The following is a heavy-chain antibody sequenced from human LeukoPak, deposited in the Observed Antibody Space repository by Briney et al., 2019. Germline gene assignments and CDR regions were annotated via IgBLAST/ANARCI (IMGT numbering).Heavy chain of an antibody. Sequence: ASVKVSCKAFGYTFTSNDMHWVRQAPGQGPECMGVISPSGGSTTYAQKFQGRVTLTRDMSTSTVYMELSSLRSEDTAVYYCARDLPPGYYDSSGYPHYWGQGTLVTVSS. CDR3: ARDLPPGYYDSSGYPHY. J-gene: IGHJ4*02. CDR2: ISPSGGST. D-gene: IGHD3-22*01. CDR1: GYTFTSND. V-gene: IGHV1-46*01.